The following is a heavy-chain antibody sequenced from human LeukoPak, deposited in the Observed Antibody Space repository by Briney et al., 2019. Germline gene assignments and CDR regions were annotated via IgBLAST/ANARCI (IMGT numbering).Heavy chain of an antibody. V-gene: IGHV1-18*01. Sequence: ASVKVSCKASGYTFTSYDINWVRQAPGQGLEWMGWISAYNGNTNYAQKLQGRVTMTTDTSTSTAYMELRSLRSDDTAVYYCARAKYSSGWHPSYYFDYWGQGTLVTVSS. CDR2: ISAYNGNT. J-gene: IGHJ4*02. CDR3: ARAKYSSGWHPSYYFDY. D-gene: IGHD6-19*01. CDR1: GYTFTSYD.